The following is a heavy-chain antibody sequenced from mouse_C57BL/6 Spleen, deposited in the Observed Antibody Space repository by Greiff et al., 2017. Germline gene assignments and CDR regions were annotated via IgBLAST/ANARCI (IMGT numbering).Heavy chain of an antibody. J-gene: IGHJ1*03. CDR3: TGDYDHDVWWYFDV. CDR1: GFTFSNYW. V-gene: IGHV6-3*01. CDR2: IRLKSDNYAT. Sequence: EVKLEESGGGLVQPGGSMKLSCVASGFTFSNYWMNWVRQSPEKGLEWVAQIRLKSDNYATHYAESVKGRFTISRDDSKSSVYLQMNNLRAEDTGIYYCTGDYDHDVWWYFDVWGTGTTVTVSS. D-gene: IGHD2-4*01.